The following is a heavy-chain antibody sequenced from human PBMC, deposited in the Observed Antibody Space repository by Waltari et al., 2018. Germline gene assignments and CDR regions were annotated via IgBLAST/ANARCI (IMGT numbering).Heavy chain of an antibody. V-gene: IGHV3-53*01. CDR2: RNSGGDT. CDR1: GFTVSSNY. CDR3: ARDVTGYYYFDL. J-gene: IGHJ2*01. Sequence: EVQLVESGGGLIQPGGSLRLSCAASGFTVSSNYMSWVRQAPGKGLEGSAVRNSGGDTHYADSGKDRFTISRDNSKNTVYLQMNTLRAEDTALYYCARDVTGYYYFDLWVRGTLVTVSS.